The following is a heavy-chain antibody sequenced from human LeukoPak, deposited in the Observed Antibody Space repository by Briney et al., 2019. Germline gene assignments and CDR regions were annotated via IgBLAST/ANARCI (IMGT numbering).Heavy chain of an antibody. CDR2: LSGSGANT. D-gene: IGHD2-21*02. J-gene: IGHJ4*02. V-gene: IGHV3-23*01. CDR3: AKAGVLTAILTFFDC. CDR1: GLTLSYYS. Sequence: PGGSLRLSCTASGLTLSYYSMNWVRQAPGKGLEWVSGLSGSGANTYYADSVKGRFTISRDNSKNTLYLQINSLRADDTAVYYCAKAGVLTAILTFFDCWGQGTLVTVSS.